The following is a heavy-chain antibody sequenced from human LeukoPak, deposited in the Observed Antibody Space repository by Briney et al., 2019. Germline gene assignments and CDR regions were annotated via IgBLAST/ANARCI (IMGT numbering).Heavy chain of an antibody. V-gene: IGHV3-23*01. CDR2: ISGSGGYT. Sequence: GGSLRLSCAASGLTFSNYAMSWVRQAPGKGLEWVSGISGSGGYTYYADSVKGRFTISRDNSKNTLYLQMNSLRAEDTAVYYCARGDGYDPVDYWGQGTLVTVSS. J-gene: IGHJ4*02. CDR3: ARGDGYDPVDY. CDR1: GLTFSNYA. D-gene: IGHD5-12*01.